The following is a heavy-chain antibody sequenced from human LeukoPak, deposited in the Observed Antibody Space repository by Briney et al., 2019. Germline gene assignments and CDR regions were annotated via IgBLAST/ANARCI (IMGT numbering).Heavy chain of an antibody. V-gene: IGHV1-69*01. CDR1: GGTFSSYA. CDR2: IIPIFGTA. J-gene: IGHJ4*02. CDR3: ARGTRDYYFDY. D-gene: IGHD1-1*01. Sequence: ASVKVSCKASGGTFSSYAISWVRQAPGQGLEWMGGIIPIFGTANYAQKFQGRVTITADESTSIAYMELSSLRSEDTAVYYCARGTRDYYFDYWGQGTLVTVSS.